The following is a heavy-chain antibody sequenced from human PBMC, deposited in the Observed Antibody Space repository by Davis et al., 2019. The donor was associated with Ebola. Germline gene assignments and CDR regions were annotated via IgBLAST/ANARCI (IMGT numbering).Heavy chain of an antibody. CDR3: ARGSVAAAGLTNWFDP. V-gene: IGHV4-59*02. Sequence: MPSETLSLTCTVSGGSVSNYYWSWIRQPPGKGLEWIGYIYYSGSTNYNPSLKSRVTISVDTSKNQFSLKLSSVTAADTAVYYCARGSVAAAGLTNWFDPWGQGTLVTVSS. D-gene: IGHD6-13*01. CDR1: GGSVSNYY. J-gene: IGHJ5*02. CDR2: IYYSGST.